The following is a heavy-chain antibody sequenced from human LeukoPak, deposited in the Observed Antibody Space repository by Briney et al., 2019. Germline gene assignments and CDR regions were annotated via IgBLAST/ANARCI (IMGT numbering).Heavy chain of an antibody. CDR1: GFTFDDYA. V-gene: IGHV3-9*01. D-gene: IGHD6-13*01. CDR2: ISWNSGSI. J-gene: IGHJ4*02. CDR3: AKPLLPGIAAAGLLFDY. Sequence: GGSLRLSCAASGFTFDDYAMHWVRQAPGKGLEWVSGISWNSGSIGYADSVKGRFTISRDNAKNSLYLQMNSLRAEDTALYYCAKPLLPGIAAAGLLFDYWGQGTLVTVSS.